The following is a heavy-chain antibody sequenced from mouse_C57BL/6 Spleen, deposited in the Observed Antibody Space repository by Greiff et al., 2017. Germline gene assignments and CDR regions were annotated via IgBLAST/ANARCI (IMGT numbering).Heavy chain of an antibody. CDR1: GYAFSSSW. CDR2: IYPGDGDT. V-gene: IGHV1-82*01. J-gene: IGHJ4*01. Sequence: QVQLKESGPELVKPGASVKISCKASGYAFSSSWMNWVKQRPGKGLEWIGRIYPGDGDTNYNGKFKGKATLTADKSSSTAYMQLSSLTSEDSAVYFCARGPAEDMDDWGQGTSVTVSS. CDR3: ARGPAEDMDD.